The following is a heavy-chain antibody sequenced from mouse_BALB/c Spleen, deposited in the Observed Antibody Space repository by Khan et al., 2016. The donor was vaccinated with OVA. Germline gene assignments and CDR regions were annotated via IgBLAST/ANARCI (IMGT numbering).Heavy chain of an antibody. CDR2: ISYSGST. Sequence: EVQLQESGPGLVKPSQSLSLTCTVTGYSITSGYGWNWIRQFPGNKLECMGYISYSGSTKYNPSLKSRISITRDTSKNQFFLQLNSVTTEDTATYYCARTARIKYWGQGTTLTVSS. CDR1: GYSITSGYG. CDR3: ARTARIKY. D-gene: IGHD1-2*01. V-gene: IGHV3-2*02. J-gene: IGHJ2*01.